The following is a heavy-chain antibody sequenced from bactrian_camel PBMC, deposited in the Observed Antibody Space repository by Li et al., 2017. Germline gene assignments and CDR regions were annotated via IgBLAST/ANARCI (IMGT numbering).Heavy chain of an antibody. CDR2: MYTGFGGGNI. Sequence: DVQLVESGGGSVQAGGSLRLSCAISGRSNENYFLAWFRQPPGKEREGVAAMYTGFGGGNIYYDDSVKGRFTISQDRAKNTVYLQMSTLKPEDTAMYYCAQAPPSWIATMCHTNSDGGYEYQYWGQGTQVTVS. CDR3: AQAPPSWIATMCHTNSDGGYEYQY. J-gene: IGHJ4*01. CDR1: GRSNENYF. V-gene: IGHV3S32*01. D-gene: IGHD4*01.